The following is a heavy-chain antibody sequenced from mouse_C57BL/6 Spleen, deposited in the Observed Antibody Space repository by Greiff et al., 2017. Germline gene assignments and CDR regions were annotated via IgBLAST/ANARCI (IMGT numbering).Heavy chain of an antibody. J-gene: IGHJ2*01. Sequence: QVQLQQPGAELVRPGSSVKLSCKASGYTFTSYWMDWVKQRPGQGLEWIGNIYPSDSETHYNQKFKDKATLTVDKSSSTAYMQLSILTSEDSAVYYCARGTTVVDLFDYWGQGTTLTVSS. CDR1: GYTFTSYW. D-gene: IGHD1-1*01. CDR2: IYPSDSET. CDR3: ARGTTVVDLFDY. V-gene: IGHV1-61*01.